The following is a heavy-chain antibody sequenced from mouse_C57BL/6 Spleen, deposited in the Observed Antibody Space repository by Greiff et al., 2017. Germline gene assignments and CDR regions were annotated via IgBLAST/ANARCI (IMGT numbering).Heavy chain of an antibody. CDR1: GFTFSSYA. J-gene: IGHJ4*01. CDR3: TRVGCTASAMDY. CDR2: ISSGGDYN. Sequence: EVKLQESGEGLVKPGGSLKLSCAASGFTFSSYAMSWVRQTPEKRLEWVAYISSGGDYNDYADTVKGRFTISRDNARNTLYLQMSSLKSEDTAMYYCTRVGCTASAMDYWGQGTSVTVSS. V-gene: IGHV5-9-1*02. D-gene: IGHD5-1*01.